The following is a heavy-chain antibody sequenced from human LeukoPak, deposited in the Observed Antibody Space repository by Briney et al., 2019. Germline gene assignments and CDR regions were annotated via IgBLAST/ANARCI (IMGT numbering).Heavy chain of an antibody. CDR1: GGSISSGGYY. CDR3: ARGTTVVTPEYFQH. V-gene: IGHV4-31*03. CDR2: IYYSGST. D-gene: IGHD4-23*01. Sequence: SETLSLTCTVSGGSISSGGYYWRWIRQHPGKGLEWIGYIYYSGSTYYNPSLKSRVTISVDTSKNQFSLKLSSVTAADTAVYYCARGTTVVTPEYFQHWGQGTLVTVSS. J-gene: IGHJ1*01.